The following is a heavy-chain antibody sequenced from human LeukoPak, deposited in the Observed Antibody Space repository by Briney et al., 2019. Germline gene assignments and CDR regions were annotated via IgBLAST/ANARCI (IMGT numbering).Heavy chain of an antibody. Sequence: TGGSLRLSCAASGFTFSSYGMHWVRQAPGKGLEWVAVIWYNGSITYYADSVKGRFSISRDNSQNTLSLQMNSLRAEGTALYYCARDGSSGYYYGMDVWGQGTTVTVSS. D-gene: IGHD3-22*01. CDR3: ARDGSSGYYYGMDV. CDR2: IWYNGSIT. V-gene: IGHV3-33*01. J-gene: IGHJ6*02. CDR1: GFTFSSYG.